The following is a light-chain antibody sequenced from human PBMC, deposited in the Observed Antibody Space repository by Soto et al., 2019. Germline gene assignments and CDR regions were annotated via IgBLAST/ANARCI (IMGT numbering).Light chain of an antibody. CDR3: QQYNSYP. CDR2: DVS. Sequence: DIQMTQSPSPLSASVGYRFTITGMASQSISNWLAWYQQKPGRATKLLIYDVSSLQSVVPSRFSGGGSGTELTLTISSLQPDDFATYYCQQYNSYPFGPGPKVDLK. J-gene: IGKJ2*01. V-gene: IGKV1-5*01. CDR1: QSISNW.